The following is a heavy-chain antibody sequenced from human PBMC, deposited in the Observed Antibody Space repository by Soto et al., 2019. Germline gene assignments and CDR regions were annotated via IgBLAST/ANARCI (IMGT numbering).Heavy chain of an antibody. V-gene: IGHV4-31*03. CDR1: GGSISSGGYY. Sequence: PSETLSLTCTVSGGSISSGGYYWSWIRQLPGKGLEWIGYIYDTGGTYYNPSLKSRVTISVDRSKNQFSLKLSSVTAADTAVYYCARASLVMATYFDYWGQGTLVTVSS. D-gene: IGHD2-21*01. CDR3: ARASLVMATYFDY. CDR2: IYDTGGT. J-gene: IGHJ4*02.